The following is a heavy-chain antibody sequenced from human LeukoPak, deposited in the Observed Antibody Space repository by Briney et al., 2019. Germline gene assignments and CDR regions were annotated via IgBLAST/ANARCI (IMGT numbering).Heavy chain of an antibody. D-gene: IGHD4-17*01. Sequence: PGGSLRLSCAASGFTFDDYAMHWVRQAPGKGLEWVSLISGDGGSTYYADSVKGRFTISRDNSKNTLYLQMNSLRAEDTAVYYCAKGISSRLYGDYFDYWGQGTLVTVSS. CDR2: ISGDGGST. CDR1: GFTFDDYA. V-gene: IGHV3-43*02. J-gene: IGHJ4*02. CDR3: AKGISSRLYGDYFDY.